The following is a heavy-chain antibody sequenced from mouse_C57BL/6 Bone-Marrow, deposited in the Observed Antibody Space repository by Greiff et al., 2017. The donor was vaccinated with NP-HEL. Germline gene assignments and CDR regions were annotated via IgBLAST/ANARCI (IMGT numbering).Heavy chain of an antibody. Sequence: EVQLQQSGPELVKPGASVKMSCKASGYTFTDYNMHWVKQSHGKSLEWIGYINPNNGGTSYNQKFKGKATLTVNKSSSTAYMELRSLTSEDSAVYYCAIYYDYDVLYWYFDVWGTGTTVTVSS. D-gene: IGHD2-4*01. J-gene: IGHJ1*03. CDR1: GYTFTDYN. CDR2: INPNNGGT. V-gene: IGHV1-22*01. CDR3: AIYYDYDVLYWYFDV.